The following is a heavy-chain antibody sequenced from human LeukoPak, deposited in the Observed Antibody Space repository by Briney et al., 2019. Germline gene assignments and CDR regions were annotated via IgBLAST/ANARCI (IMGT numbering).Heavy chain of an antibody. CDR1: GFTFSNYA. CDR3: VKETGDLGQGGFEI. D-gene: IGHD7-27*01. V-gene: IGHV3-23*01. J-gene: IGHJ3*02. CDR2: ISGSGGST. Sequence: GGSLRLSCAAAGFTFSNYAMTWVRQAPGRGLEWVSSISGSGGSTYYADSVKGRFTISRDNSKNTLYLQMYSLRAEDTAVYYCVKETGDLGQGGFEIWGQGTTVTVS.